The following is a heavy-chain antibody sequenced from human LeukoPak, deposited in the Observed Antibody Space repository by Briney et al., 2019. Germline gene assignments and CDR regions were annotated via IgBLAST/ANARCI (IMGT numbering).Heavy chain of an antibody. D-gene: IGHD6-19*01. V-gene: IGHV4-34*01. CDR1: GGSFSGYY. CDR2: IYHSGST. CDR3: ARDHAGWYFDY. J-gene: IGHJ4*02. Sequence: SETLSLTCAVYGGSFSGYYWSWIRQPPEMGLEWIGQIYHSGSTKYNGSLKSRVTISVDTSKNQFSLKLNSVTAADTAVYYCARDHAGWYFDYWGQGTLVTVSS.